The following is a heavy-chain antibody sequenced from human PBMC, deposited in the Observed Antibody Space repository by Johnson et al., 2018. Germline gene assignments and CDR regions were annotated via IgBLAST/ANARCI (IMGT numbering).Heavy chain of an antibody. CDR3: ARDSLWFGELSGYYMDV. Sequence: EVQLVESGGGLVQXGGSLRLSCAASGFTFSSYWMSWVRQAPGTGLEWVANIKQDGSEKYHVESVKGRFPISRDNAKTSLYLQMNSLRAEDTAVNYGARDSLWFGELSGYYMDVWGKGTTVTVSS. D-gene: IGHD3-10*01. CDR1: GFTFSSYW. V-gene: IGHV3-7*01. CDR2: IKQDGSEK. J-gene: IGHJ6*03.